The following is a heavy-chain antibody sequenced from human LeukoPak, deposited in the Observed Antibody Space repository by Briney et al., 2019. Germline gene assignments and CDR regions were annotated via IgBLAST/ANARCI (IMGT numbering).Heavy chain of an antibody. CDR1: GFTFSDYY. CDR2: ISSSSSHT. Sequence: GGSLRLSCAASGFTFSDYYMTWIRQAPGKGLEWVSFISSSSSHTNYADSVKGRFIISRDNAKNSLYLQMNSLRGDDTAVYYCARGRCYDSSGYYADWGQGTLVTVSS. CDR3: ARGRCYDSSGYYAD. D-gene: IGHD3-22*01. J-gene: IGHJ4*02. V-gene: IGHV3-11*05.